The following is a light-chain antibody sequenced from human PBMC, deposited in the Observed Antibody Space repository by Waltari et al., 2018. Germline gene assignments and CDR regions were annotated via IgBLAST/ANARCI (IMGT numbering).Light chain of an antibody. CDR1: QRVSSN. V-gene: IGKV3-15*01. Sequence: DIVLTQSPVTLSASPGDRATITCRASQRVSSNLAWYQQKPGQAPRLLIYAASTRSNGIPARFSGSGSGTEFTLTIISLQSEDFAVYYCQQYNNWPLVSYTFGEGTKLEIK. CDR3: QQYNNWPLVSYT. CDR2: AAS. J-gene: IGKJ2*01.